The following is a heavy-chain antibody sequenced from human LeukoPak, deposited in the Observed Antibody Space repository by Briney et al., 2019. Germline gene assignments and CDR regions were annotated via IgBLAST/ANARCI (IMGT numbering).Heavy chain of an antibody. CDR3: ARRHCSSTSCYPLDY. D-gene: IGHD2-2*01. CDR2: ISAYNGNT. Sequence: ASVKVSCKASGYTFTSYGISWVRQAPGQGREWMGWISAYNGNTNYAQKLQGRVTMTTDTSTSTAYMELRSLRSDDTAVYYCARRHCSSTSCYPLDYWGQGTLVTVSS. J-gene: IGHJ4*02. CDR1: GYTFTSYG. V-gene: IGHV1-18*04.